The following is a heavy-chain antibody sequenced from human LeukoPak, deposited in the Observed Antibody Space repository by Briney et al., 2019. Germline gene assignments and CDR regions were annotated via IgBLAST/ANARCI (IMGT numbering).Heavy chain of an antibody. J-gene: IGHJ4*02. CDR1: GFNFSSYG. Sequence: PGGSVRLSCAASGFNFSSYGMHWVRQAPGKGLEWVAFIWDDGSNKYYADYVKGRFTISRDNSKNPLYPQMYSLRAQDTAVYYGAKIGEYCSGGSYYSYYFDYWGQGTLVTVSS. D-gene: IGHD2-15*01. CDR3: AKIGEYCSGGSYYSYYFDY. V-gene: IGHV3-30*02. CDR2: IWDDGSNK.